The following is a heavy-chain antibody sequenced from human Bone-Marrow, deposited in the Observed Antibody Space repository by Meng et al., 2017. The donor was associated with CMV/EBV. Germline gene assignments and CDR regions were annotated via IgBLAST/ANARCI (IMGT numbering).Heavy chain of an antibody. CDR2: IWFDGNTK. J-gene: IGHJ4*02. V-gene: IGHV3-30*02. CDR3: AKDTRQVGGHDFDY. Sequence: GESLKISCAASGFTFSSYAMHWVRQAPGKGLEWVAFIWFDGNTKNFADSVKGRFTISRDNSKNTLYLQINSLRAEDTALYYCAKDTRQVGGHDFDYWGQGTLVTVSS. CDR1: GFTFSSYA. D-gene: IGHD3-16*01.